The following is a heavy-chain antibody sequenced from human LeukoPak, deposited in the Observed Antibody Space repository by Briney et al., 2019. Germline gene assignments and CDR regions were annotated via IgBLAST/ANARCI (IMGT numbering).Heavy chain of an antibody. CDR3: ARDPIRQGRHYMDV. J-gene: IGHJ6*03. CDR1: GDFISSYY. V-gene: IGHV4-59*01. D-gene: IGHD3-10*01. CDR2: SNT. Sequence: SETLSLTCTVSGDFISSYYWSWIRQPPGKGLEWIGYSNTNYNPSLKSRVTTSVDTSKNQFSLKVSSVTAADTAVYYCARDPIRQGRHYMDVWGKGTTVTVSS.